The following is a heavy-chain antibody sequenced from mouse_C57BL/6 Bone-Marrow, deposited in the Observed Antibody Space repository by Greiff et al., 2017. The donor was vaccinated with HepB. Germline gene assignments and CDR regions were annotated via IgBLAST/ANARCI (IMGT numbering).Heavy chain of an antibody. CDR2: IYPRSGNT. CDR3: ARGIYYYGSWFAY. J-gene: IGHJ3*01. Sequence: VQGVESGAELARPGASVKLSCKASGYTFTSYGISWVKQRTGQGLEWIGEIYPRSGNTYYNEKFKGKATLTADKSSSTAYMELRSLTSEDSAVYFCARGIYYYGSWFAYWGQGTLVTVSA. D-gene: IGHD1-1*01. V-gene: IGHV1-81*01. CDR1: GYTFTSYG.